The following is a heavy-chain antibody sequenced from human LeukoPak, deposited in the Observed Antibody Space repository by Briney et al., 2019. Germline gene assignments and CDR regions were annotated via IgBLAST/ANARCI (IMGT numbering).Heavy chain of an antibody. J-gene: IGHJ4*02. CDR2: ISGSGGST. Sequence: GGSLRLSCAASGFTSSSYAMSWVRQAPGKGLEWVSAISGSGGSTYYADSVKGRFTISRDNSKNTLYLQMNSLRAEDTAVYYCAKLSLTDYYGSGSIPYWGQGTLVTVSS. D-gene: IGHD3-10*01. V-gene: IGHV3-23*01. CDR1: GFTSSSYA. CDR3: AKLSLTDYYGSGSIPY.